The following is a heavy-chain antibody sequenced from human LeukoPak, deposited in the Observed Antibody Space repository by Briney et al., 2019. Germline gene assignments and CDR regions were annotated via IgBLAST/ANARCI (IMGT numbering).Heavy chain of an antibody. CDR3: ARGDILTGYHHGVRYYYGMDV. CDR2: IYCSGST. J-gene: IGHJ6*02. CDR1: GFSISSYY. Sequence: SESLSLTCTVSGFSISSYYWSWIRQPPGKGLEWIGYIYCSGSTNYNRPRKSRVTISVDTSKNQFSLKLSSVTAAETAVYYCARGDILTGYHHGVRYYYGMDVWGQGTTVTVSS. D-gene: IGHD3-9*01. V-gene: IGHV4-59*01.